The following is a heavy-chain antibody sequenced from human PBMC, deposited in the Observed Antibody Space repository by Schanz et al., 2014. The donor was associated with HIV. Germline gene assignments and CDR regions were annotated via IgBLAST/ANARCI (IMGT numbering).Heavy chain of an antibody. CDR2: ISHDGSKK. J-gene: IGHJ4*02. Sequence: QEQLVESGGGVVQPGRSLRLSCAASGFTFSSYGMYWVRQAPGKGLEWVAVISHDGSKKYYADSVRGRITISRDNSKNTLYLQMNSLRADDTAVYYCAKGWRGYSISSLVDYWGQGSLVTVSS. CDR3: AKGWRGYSISSLVDY. CDR1: GFTFSSYG. V-gene: IGHV3-30*18. D-gene: IGHD6-6*01.